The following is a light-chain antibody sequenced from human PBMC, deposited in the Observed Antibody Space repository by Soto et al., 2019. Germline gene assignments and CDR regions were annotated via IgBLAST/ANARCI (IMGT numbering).Light chain of an antibody. V-gene: IGLV2-14*03. CDR3: GSYTSTSTLYV. CDR2: DVS. J-gene: IGLJ1*01. CDR1: SSDVGGSNY. Sequence: QSALTQPASVSGSPGQSINISCTGTSSDVGGSNYVSWYQQHPGKAPKLMIYDVSNRPSGVSNRFSGSKSGNTASLTISGLQAEDEADYYCGSYTSTSTLYVFGTGTKLTVL.